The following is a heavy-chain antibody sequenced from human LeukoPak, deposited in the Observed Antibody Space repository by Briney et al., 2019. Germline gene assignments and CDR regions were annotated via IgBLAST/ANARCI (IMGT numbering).Heavy chain of an antibody. CDR3: ARGGVCSGGSCPSGAFDI. J-gene: IGHJ3*02. V-gene: IGHV3-21*01. CDR1: GFTFSSYS. CDR2: ISTSSSYI. Sequence: PGGSLRLSCVASGFTFSSYSMHWVRQAPGKGLEWVSSISTSSSYIYYADSVKGRFTISRDNAKNSLYLQMNSLRAEDTAVYYCARGGVCSGGSCPSGAFDIWGQGTMVTVSS. D-gene: IGHD2-15*01.